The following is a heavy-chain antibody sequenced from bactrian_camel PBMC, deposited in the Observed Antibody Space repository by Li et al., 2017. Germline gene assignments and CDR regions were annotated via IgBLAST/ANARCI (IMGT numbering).Heavy chain of an antibody. V-gene: IGHV3S54*01. CDR2: IYTDGSST. CDR3: AATDRSVDYCTSGHFGTYNY. Sequence: VQLVESGGGSVQAGGSLQLACTASGYTRVAKCFGWFRQAPGKEREVLASIYTDGSSTYYVNSVKDRFIISRDSVKNMVHLQMNSLKPEDTAMYYCAATDRSVDYCTSGHFGTYNYYGQGTQVTVS. CDR1: GYTRVAKC. D-gene: IGHD4*01. J-gene: IGHJ4*01.